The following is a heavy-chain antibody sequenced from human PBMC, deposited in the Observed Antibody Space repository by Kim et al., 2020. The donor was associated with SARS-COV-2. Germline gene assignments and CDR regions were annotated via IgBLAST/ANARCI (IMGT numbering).Heavy chain of an antibody. V-gene: IGHV3-9*01. CDR3: AKLSSSWYEGDY. Sequence: GGSLRLSCAASGFTFDDYAMHWVRQAPGKGLEWVSGISWNSGIKAYADSVKGRLTISRDNAKNSLYLQMNSLRPDDTALYYCAKLSSSWYEGDYWGQGTL. CDR1: GFTFDDYA. J-gene: IGHJ4*02. D-gene: IGHD6-13*01. CDR2: ISWNSGIK.